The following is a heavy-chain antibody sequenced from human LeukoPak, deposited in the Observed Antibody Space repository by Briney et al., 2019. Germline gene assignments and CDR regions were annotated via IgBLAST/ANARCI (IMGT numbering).Heavy chain of an antibody. D-gene: IGHD2-2*01. CDR1: GYTFTSYD. V-gene: IGHV7-4-1*02. CDR2: INTNTGNP. J-gene: IGHJ4*02. Sequence: ASVKVSCKASGYTFTSYDINWVRQATGQGLEWMGWINTNTGNPTYAQGFTGRFVFSLDTSVSTAYLQISSLKAEDTAVYYCARGGTTLGYCSSTSCYWSPNYWGQGTLVTVSS. CDR3: ARGGTTLGYCSSTSCYWSPNY.